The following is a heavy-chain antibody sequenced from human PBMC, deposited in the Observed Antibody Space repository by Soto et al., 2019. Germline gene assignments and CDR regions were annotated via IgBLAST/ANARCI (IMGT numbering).Heavy chain of an antibody. V-gene: IGHV3-74*01. CDR3: ARGWFGRDV. Sequence: EVQLVESGGGLVQPGGSLRLSCAASGFTLSGRSMHWVRQAPGKGLVWVSGIDNAGTDSTYADSVKGRFTSTRDNAKNMLHLQMNSVGVEDTAVYYCARGWFGRDVWGKGTTVTVSS. CDR2: IDNAGTDS. D-gene: IGHD3-10*01. J-gene: IGHJ6*04. CDR1: GFTLSGRS.